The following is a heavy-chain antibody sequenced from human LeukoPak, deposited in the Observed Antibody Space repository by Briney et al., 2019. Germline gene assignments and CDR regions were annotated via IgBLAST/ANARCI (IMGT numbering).Heavy chain of an antibody. CDR2: INWSSKMV. D-gene: IGHD5-24*01. CDR1: GFGFGNNV. V-gene: IGHV3-9*01. CDR3: AKGSLEMATVDFEF. Sequence: GGSLRLSCAASGFGFGNNVMHWVRQAPGKGLQWVSGINWSSKMVAYAASVKGRFTISRDNAKNSLYLQMNSLTSEDTAFYFCAKGSLEMATVDFEFWGQGTLVTVSS. J-gene: IGHJ4*02.